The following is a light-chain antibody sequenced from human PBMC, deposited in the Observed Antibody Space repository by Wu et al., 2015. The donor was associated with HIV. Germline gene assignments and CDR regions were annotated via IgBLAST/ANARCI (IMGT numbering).Light chain of an antibody. V-gene: IGKV3-20*01. CDR3: QQYSTSPYS. CDR1: QSISSGY. CDR2: GAS. Sequence: EIVLTQSPGTLSLSPGERATLSCRVSQSISSGYLAWYQQKPGQAPRLLIYGASSRATGIPDRFSGTGSGTDFTLTISRLEPEDFAVYYCQQYSTSPYSFGQGTKLEI. J-gene: IGKJ2*03.